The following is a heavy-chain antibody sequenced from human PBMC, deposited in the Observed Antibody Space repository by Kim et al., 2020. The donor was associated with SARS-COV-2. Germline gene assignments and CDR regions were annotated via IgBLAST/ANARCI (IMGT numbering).Heavy chain of an antibody. Sequence: GGSLRLSCAASGFTFSSYGMHWVRQAPGKGLEWVAVIWYDGSNKYYADSVKGRFTISRDNSKKTLYLQMNSLRAEDTAVYYCARVLYGSGSYSEDDYWGQGTLVTVSS. CDR2: IWYDGSNK. CDR3: ARVLYGSGSYSEDDY. CDR1: GFTFSSYG. D-gene: IGHD3-10*01. V-gene: IGHV3-33*01. J-gene: IGHJ4*02.